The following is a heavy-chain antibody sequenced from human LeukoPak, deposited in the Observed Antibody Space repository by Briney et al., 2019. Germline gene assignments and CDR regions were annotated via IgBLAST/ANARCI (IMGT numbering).Heavy chain of an antibody. CDR1: GHTFTSYD. D-gene: IGHD3-22*01. V-gene: IGHV1-8*02. CDR2: MNPNSGNT. Sequence: ASVKVSCKASGHTFTSYDINWVRQATGQGLEWMGWMNPNSGNTAYAQKFQGRVTMTRNTSISTAYMELSSLRSEDTAVYYCAKRLGITMIVVVISDAFDIWGQGTMVTVSS. J-gene: IGHJ3*02. CDR3: AKRLGITMIVVVISDAFDI.